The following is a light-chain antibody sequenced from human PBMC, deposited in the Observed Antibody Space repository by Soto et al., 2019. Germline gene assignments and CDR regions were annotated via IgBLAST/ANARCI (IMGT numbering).Light chain of an antibody. Sequence: QSALTQPASVSGSPGQSITISCTGTSSDVGSYNLVSWYQQHPGKAPKLMIYEVSNRPSGVSNRFSGSKSGNTASLTISGLQPEDEADYHCSSYTTSNTRQIIFGTGTKVTLL. CDR3: SSYTTSNTRQII. CDR1: SSDVGSYNL. V-gene: IGLV2-14*02. CDR2: EVS. J-gene: IGLJ1*01.